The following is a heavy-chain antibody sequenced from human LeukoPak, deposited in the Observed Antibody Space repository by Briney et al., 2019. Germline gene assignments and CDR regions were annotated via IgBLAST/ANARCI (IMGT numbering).Heavy chain of an antibody. D-gene: IGHD5-18*01. J-gene: IGHJ4*02. V-gene: IGHV4-34*01. CDR2: INHSGST. CDR3: ARDPEVDTGTGPRFDY. Sequence: PSETLSLTCAVYGGSFSGYYWSWIRQPPGKGLEWIGEINHSGSTNYNPSLKSRVTISVDTSKNQFSLKLSSVTAADTAVYYCARDPEVDTGTGPRFDYWGQGTLVTVSS. CDR1: GGSFSGYY.